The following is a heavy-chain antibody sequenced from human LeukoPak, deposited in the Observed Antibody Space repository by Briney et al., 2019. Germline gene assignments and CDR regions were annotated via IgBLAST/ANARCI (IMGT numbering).Heavy chain of an antibody. D-gene: IGHD5-18*01. Sequence: ASVKVSCKTSGGTFNNSAISWVRQAPGQGLEWLGGIMPLFGTAGYAQKFQGRVTMTRDTSTSTVYMELSSLRSEDTAVYYCARERGYSYGPLGYWGQGTLVTVSS. CDR3: ARERGYSYGPLGY. J-gene: IGHJ4*02. V-gene: IGHV1-69*05. CDR2: IMPLFGTA. CDR1: GGTFNNSA.